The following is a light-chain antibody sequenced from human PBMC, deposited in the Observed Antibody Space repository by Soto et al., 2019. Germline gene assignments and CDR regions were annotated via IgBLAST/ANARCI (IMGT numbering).Light chain of an antibody. Sequence: QSALTQPRSVSGSPGQSVTISCTGTSSDVGGYNYVSWYQHHPGKAPKLMIYDVGKRPSGVPDRFSGSKSDNTASLTISGLQADDEADYYCCSYAGSYVVVGGGTKVTVL. CDR2: DVG. J-gene: IGLJ2*01. CDR1: SSDVGGYNY. V-gene: IGLV2-11*01. CDR3: CSYAGSYVV.